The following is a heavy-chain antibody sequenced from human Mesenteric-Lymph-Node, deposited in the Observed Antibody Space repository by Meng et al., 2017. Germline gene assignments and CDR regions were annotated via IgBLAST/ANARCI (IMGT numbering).Heavy chain of an antibody. J-gene: IGHJ4*02. Sequence: GESLKISCAASGFTFDDYGMSWVRQAPGKGLEWVSGINWNGGSTGYADSVKGRFTISRDNAKNSLYLQMNSLRAEDTALYYCARDTYYDSSGYYGFWGQGTLVTSPQ. V-gene: IGHV3-20*04. CDR2: INWNGGST. CDR1: GFTFDDYG. D-gene: IGHD3-22*01. CDR3: ARDTYYDSSGYYGF.